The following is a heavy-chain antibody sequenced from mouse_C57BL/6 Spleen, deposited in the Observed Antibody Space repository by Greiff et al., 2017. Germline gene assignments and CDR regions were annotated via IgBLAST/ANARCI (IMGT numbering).Heavy chain of an antibody. CDR2: INPSSGYT. V-gene: IGHV1-7*01. J-gene: IGHJ3*01. CDR3: ARSRQPTFFAY. Sequence: VQVVESGAELAKPGASVKLSCKASGYTFTSYWMHWVKQRPGQGLEWIGYINPSSGYTKYNQKFKDKATLTADKSSSTAYMQLSSLTYEDSAVYYCARSRQPTFFAYWGQGTLVTVSA. D-gene: IGHD3-2*01. CDR1: GYTFTSYW.